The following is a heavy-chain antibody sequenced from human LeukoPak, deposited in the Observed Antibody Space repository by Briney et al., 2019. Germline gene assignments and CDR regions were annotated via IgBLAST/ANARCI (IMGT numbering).Heavy chain of an antibody. Sequence: SETLSLTCTVSGGSISSYYWSWIRQPPGKGLEWIGSIYYSGSTYYNPSLKSRVTISVDTSKNQFSLKLSSVTAADTAVYYCARGDFWSGYYETFDYWGQGTLVTVSS. J-gene: IGHJ4*02. CDR2: IYYSGST. V-gene: IGHV4-39*07. D-gene: IGHD3-3*01. CDR1: GGSISSYY. CDR3: ARGDFWSGYYETFDY.